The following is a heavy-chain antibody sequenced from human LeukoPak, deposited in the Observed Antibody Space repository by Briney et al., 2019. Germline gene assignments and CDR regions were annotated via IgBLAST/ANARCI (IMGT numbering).Heavy chain of an antibody. CDR2: ISSSSSFI. V-gene: IGHV3-21*01. J-gene: IGHJ4*02. CDR3: ARVPLPDY. Sequence: GGSLRLSCAAHGFTFSSYSMNWVRQAPGKGLEWVSSISSSSSFISYADSVKGRFTISSDNAKSSLYLQMNSLRAGDVSVYYCARVPLPDYWGQGTLVTVSS. CDR1: GFTFSSYS.